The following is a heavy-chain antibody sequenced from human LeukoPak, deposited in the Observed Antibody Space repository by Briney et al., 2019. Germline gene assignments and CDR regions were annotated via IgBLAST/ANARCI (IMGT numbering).Heavy chain of an antibody. CDR1: GGTFSSYA. J-gene: IGHJ3*02. Sequence: SVKVSCKASGGTFSSYAISWVRQAPGQGLEWMGGIIPIFGTANYAQKFQGRVTITADKSTSTAYMELSSLRSEDTAVYYCARSGYCSGGSCYPNAFDIWGQGTMVTVSS. CDR3: ARSGYCSGGSCYPNAFDI. D-gene: IGHD2-15*01. CDR2: IIPIFGTA. V-gene: IGHV1-69*06.